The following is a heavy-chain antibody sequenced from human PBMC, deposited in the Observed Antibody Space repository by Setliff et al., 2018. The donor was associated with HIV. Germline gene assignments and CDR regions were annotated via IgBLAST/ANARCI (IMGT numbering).Heavy chain of an antibody. CDR2: INSDGSNK. Sequence: PGGSLRLSCAASGFTFSTYWMHWVRQDPGKWLVWVSRINSDGSNKRYADSVRGRFTIARDNGKNSLYLRVNSLRAEDTAVYYCARKYYYDSSGYNLRGRYFDLWGRGTLVTVSS. CDR3: ARKYYYDSSGYNLRGRYFDL. J-gene: IGHJ2*01. D-gene: IGHD3-22*01. V-gene: IGHV3-74*01. CDR1: GFTFSTYW.